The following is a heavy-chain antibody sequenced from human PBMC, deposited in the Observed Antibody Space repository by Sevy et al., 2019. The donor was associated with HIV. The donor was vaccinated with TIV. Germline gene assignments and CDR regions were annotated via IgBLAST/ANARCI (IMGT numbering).Heavy chain of an antibody. CDR1: GGTFSSYS. D-gene: IGHD6-19*01. Sequence: ASVKVSCKASGGTFSSYSISWVRQAPGQGLEWMGGIIPILGTVNYAQKFQGRVTFTADESTKTAYMELSSLRSEDTAVYYWARGGGNGWYYFDYWGQETLVTVSS. V-gene: IGHV1-69*13. CDR2: IIPILGTV. J-gene: IGHJ4*02. CDR3: ARGGGNGWYYFDY.